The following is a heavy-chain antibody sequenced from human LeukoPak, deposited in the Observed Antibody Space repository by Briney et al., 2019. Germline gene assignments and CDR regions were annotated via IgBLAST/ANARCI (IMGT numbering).Heavy chain of an antibody. J-gene: IGHJ4*02. CDR1: GGSVSSGSYY. D-gene: IGHD6-19*01. CDR2: IYYSGST. Sequence: PSETLSLTCTVSGGSVSSGSYYWSWIRQPPGKGLEWIGYIYYSGSTNYNPSLKSRVTISVDTSKNQFSLKLSSVTAADTAVYYCARTNSGWYFLTTIEDRRYFDYWGQGTLVTVSS. V-gene: IGHV4-61*01. CDR3: ARTNSGWYFLTTIEDRRYFDY.